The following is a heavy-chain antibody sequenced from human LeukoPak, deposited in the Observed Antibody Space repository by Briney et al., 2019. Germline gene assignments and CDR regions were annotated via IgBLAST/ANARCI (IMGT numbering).Heavy chain of an antibody. D-gene: IGHD6-13*01. CDR1: GGSISSYY. CDR3: ARDLTTPIAAAGSLGWFDP. J-gene: IGHJ5*02. CDR2: IFSSGST. V-gene: IGHV4-59*12. Sequence: PSETLSLTCTVSGGSISSYYWSWIRQPPGKGLEWIGYIFSSGSTSYNPSLKSRVTISVDTSKNQFSLKLSSVTAADTAVYYCARDLTTPIAAAGSLGWFDPWGQGTLVTVSS.